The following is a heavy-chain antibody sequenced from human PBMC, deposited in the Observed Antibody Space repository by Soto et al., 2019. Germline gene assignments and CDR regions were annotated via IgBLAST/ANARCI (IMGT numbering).Heavy chain of an antibody. V-gene: IGHV3-23*01. CDR1: GFTFANYA. CDR3: AKGGQWLFDCFDN. Sequence: VQLLESGGGLIQPGGSLRLSCVASGFTFANYAMTWVRQAPGKGLEWVSSISVGGGTTPYADSVKGRFTVSRVNSKNTLSLQMNDLRVEDTAVYYCAKGGQWLFDCFDNWGRGTLVTVSS. CDR2: ISVGGGTT. J-gene: IGHJ4*02. D-gene: IGHD3-22*01.